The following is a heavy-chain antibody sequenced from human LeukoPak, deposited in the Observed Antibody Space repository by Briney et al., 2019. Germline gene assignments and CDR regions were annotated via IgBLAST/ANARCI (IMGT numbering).Heavy chain of an antibody. CDR2: INHSGST. D-gene: IGHD3-10*01. J-gene: IGHJ4*02. V-gene: IGHV4-34*01. Sequence: SETLSLTCAVYGGSLSGYYWSWIRQPPGKGLEWIGEINHSGSTNYNPSLKSRVTISVDTSKNQFSLKLSSVTAADTAVYYCARGRYYGSRPFDYWGQGTLVTVSS. CDR3: ARGRYYGSRPFDY. CDR1: GGSLSGYY.